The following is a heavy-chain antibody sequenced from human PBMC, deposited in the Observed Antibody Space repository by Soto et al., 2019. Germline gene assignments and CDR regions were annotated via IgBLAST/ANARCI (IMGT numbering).Heavy chain of an antibody. CDR2: ITESGSEK. V-gene: IGHV3-7*03. D-gene: IGHD4-17*01. J-gene: IGHJ4*02. Sequence: GGSLRLSCAASEFTFSNYWMTWVRQAPGKGLEWVSNITESGSEKYYVDSVKGRFTISRDNTKNSLFLQMNSLRDEDTGIYYCVRGPHYGAWVDYFDNWGQGTLVTVSS. CDR1: EFTFSNYW. CDR3: VRGPHYGAWVDYFDN.